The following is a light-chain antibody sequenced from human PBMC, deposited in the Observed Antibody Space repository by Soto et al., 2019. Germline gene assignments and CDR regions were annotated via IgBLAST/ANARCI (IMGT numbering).Light chain of an antibody. CDR3: QQYNSYSYT. Sequence: DIQMTQSPSTLSASVGDRLTIACRASQSISSYLAWYQQKPGKAPNLLIYKASNLASGVPSRFTGGGSGTDFTLTINSLQPDDSATYFCQQYNSYSYTFGQGTKLEIK. J-gene: IGKJ2*01. CDR2: KAS. CDR1: QSISSY. V-gene: IGKV1-5*03.